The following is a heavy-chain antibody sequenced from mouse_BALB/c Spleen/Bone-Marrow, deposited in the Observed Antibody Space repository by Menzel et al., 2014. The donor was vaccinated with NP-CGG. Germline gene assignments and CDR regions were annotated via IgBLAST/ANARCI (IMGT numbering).Heavy chain of an antibody. J-gene: IGHJ3*01. CDR3: SRRVDGHSGFAY. CDR1: GFTFSNYG. Sequence: EVKLVESGGGLVQPGGSLKLSCAASGFTFSNYGLSWVRQTPDRRLEYVAYINRNGGDTYYPDSVKGRFTISRDNARNTLNLQMSSRKSEDEAMYYCSRRVDGHSGFAYWGQGTLVTVSA. D-gene: IGHD2-3*01. V-gene: IGHV5-6-3*01. CDR2: INRNGGDT.